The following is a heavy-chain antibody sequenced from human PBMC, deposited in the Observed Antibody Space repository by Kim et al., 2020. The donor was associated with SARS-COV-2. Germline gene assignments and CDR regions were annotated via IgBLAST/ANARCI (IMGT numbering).Heavy chain of an antibody. CDR3: ARDLYDSSGYYSKD. J-gene: IGHJ4*02. V-gene: IGHV4-31*02. Sequence: NPSLKSRVTISVDTSKNQFSLKRSSVTAADTAVYYCARDLYDSSGYYSKDWGQGTLVTVSS. D-gene: IGHD3-22*01.